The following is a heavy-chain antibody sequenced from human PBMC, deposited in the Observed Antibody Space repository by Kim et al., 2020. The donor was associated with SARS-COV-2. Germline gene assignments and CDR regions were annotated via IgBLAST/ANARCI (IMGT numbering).Heavy chain of an antibody. CDR1: GYTFTSYG. D-gene: IGHD3-3*01. CDR3: AREGSLMDYDFWSGYYKSEALYGMDV. V-gene: IGHV1-18*04. Sequence: ASVKVSCKASGYTFTSYGISWVRQAPGQGLEWMGWISAYNGNTNYAQKLQGRVTMTTDTSTSTAYMELRSLRSDDTAVYYCAREGSLMDYDFWSGYYKSEALYGMDVWGQGTTVTVSS. J-gene: IGHJ6*02. CDR2: ISAYNGNT.